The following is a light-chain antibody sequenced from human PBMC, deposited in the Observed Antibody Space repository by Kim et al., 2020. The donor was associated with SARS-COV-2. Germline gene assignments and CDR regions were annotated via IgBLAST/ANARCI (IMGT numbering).Light chain of an antibody. V-gene: IGLV1-47*01. Sequence: GQRVTISCSGSSSNIGSNYVYWYQQLPGPAPKLLIYKNNQRPSGVPDRFSGSKSGTSASLAISGLRSEDEADYYCAAWDDSLSGPVFGGGTQLTVL. CDR1: SSNIGSNY. CDR2: KNN. CDR3: AAWDDSLSGPV. J-gene: IGLJ2*01.